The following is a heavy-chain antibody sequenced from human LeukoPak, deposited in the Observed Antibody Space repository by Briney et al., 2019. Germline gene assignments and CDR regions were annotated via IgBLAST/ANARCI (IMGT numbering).Heavy chain of an antibody. V-gene: IGHV3-53*01. J-gene: IGHJ4*02. CDR3: ARGAMSTFARFDS. CDR1: GFSVSDHY. D-gene: IGHD2/OR15-2a*01. Sequence: GGSLRLSCVVSGFSVSDHYMSWVRQAPGKGLQWLSVIFADDLTYYEDSIKGRFTISRDRSQNTLYLQMKSLRAEDTAVYYCARGAMSTFARFDSWGQGTLVTVSS. CDR2: IFADDLT.